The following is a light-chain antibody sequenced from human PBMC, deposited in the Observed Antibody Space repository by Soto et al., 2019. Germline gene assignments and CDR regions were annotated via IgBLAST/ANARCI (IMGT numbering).Light chain of an antibody. Sequence: QYALTQPASVSGSPGRSVTISCTGSSSDVGDFNYVSWYQRHPGRAPKLIIYDVTNRPSGVSYRFSASKSGRTASLTISGLQAEDEADYYCSSSSSSTTHVLFGGGTKLTVL. V-gene: IGLV2-14*03. J-gene: IGLJ2*01. CDR2: DVT. CDR3: SSSSSSTTHVL. CDR1: SSDVGDFNY.